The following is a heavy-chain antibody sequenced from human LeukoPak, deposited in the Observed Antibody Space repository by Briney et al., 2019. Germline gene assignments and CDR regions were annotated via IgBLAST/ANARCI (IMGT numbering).Heavy chain of an antibody. CDR2: IKQDGSEK. J-gene: IGHJ6*03. CDR3: ARDGIVVVPAAIIVNYYYYYMDV. CDR1: GFTFSSYW. V-gene: IGHV3-7*01. D-gene: IGHD2-2*01. Sequence: GGSLRLSCAASGFTFSSYWMSWVRQAPGKGLEWVANIKQDGSEKYYVDSVKGRFTISRDNAKNSLYLQMNSLRAEDTAVYYCARDGIVVVPAAIIVNYYYYYMDVWGKGTTVTVSS.